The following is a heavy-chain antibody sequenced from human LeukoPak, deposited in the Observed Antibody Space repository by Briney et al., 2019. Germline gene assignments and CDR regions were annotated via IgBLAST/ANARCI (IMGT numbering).Heavy chain of an antibody. CDR3: ARAHMVGSYYYYYMDV. Sequence: MSSETLSLTCTVSGGSISSSRCNGIRQPPGKGLEWIGYMYYSGSTNYNPSLKSRVTISGDTSKNQFSLKLSSVTAADTAVYYCARAHMVGSYYYYYMDVWGKGTTVTVSS. CDR2: MYYSGST. J-gene: IGHJ6*03. V-gene: IGHV4-59*01. D-gene: IGHD2-21*01. CDR1: GGSISSSR.